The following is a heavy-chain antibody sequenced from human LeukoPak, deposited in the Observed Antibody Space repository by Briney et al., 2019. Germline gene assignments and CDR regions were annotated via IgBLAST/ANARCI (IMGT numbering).Heavy chain of an antibody. CDR2: IYYSGST. CDR1: GGSISSYY. V-gene: IGHV4-59*08. CDR3: ARFRDRYCSGGSCYLDWYFDL. D-gene: IGHD2-15*01. Sequence: SETLSLTCTVSGGSISSYYWSWIRQPPGKGLEWIGYIYYSGSTNYNPSLKSRVTISVDTSKNQFSLKLSSVTAADTAVYYCARFRDRYCSGGSCYLDWYFDLWDRGTLVTVSS. J-gene: IGHJ2*01.